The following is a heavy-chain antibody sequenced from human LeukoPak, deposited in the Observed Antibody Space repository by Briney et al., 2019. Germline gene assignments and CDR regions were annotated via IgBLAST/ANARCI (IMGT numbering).Heavy chain of an antibody. CDR2: IHYSGNT. J-gene: IGHJ4*02. CDR3: ATHGRESRYFDWLLYYIDH. CDR1: GASISAYS. V-gene: IGHV4-59*08. D-gene: IGHD3-9*01. Sequence: PSETLSLTCTVSGASISAYSWSWIRQPPGKGLEWIGCIHYSGNTHCNPSLESRVTLSVDTSKNQFSLKLSSVTAADTAVYYCATHGRESRYFDWLLYYIDHWGQGALVTVSS.